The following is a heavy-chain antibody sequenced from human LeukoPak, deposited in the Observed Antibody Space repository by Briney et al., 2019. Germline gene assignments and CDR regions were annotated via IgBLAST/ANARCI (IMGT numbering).Heavy chain of an antibody. CDR3: ARDLKAAIFGVADYYGMDV. J-gene: IGHJ6*02. D-gene: IGHD3-3*01. CDR1: GGTFSTYA. V-gene: IGHV1-69*13. Sequence: ASVKVSCKTSGGTFSTYAISWVRQAPGQGLEWMGGIIPLLGTANYAQKFQGRITITADESDRVTITADGFTSTVYMELSSLSSEDTAVYCARDLKAAIFGVADYYGMDVWGQGTTVTVSS. CDR2: IIPLLGTA.